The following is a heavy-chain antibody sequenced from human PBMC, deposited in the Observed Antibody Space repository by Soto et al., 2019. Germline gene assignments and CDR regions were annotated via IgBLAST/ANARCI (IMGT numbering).Heavy chain of an antibody. V-gene: IGHV6-1*01. CDR3: ARDLYHSASSSVLVYGMDV. D-gene: IGHD6-6*01. Sequence: PSQPLSLTCAISGDSVSINSAAWNWIRQSPSRGLEWLGRTYYRSKWYNDYAVSVKSRITINPDTSKNQFSLQLNSVTPEDTAVYYCARDLYHSASSSVLVYGMDVWGQGTTVTVSS. CDR1: GDSVSINSAA. CDR2: TYYRSKWYN. J-gene: IGHJ6*02.